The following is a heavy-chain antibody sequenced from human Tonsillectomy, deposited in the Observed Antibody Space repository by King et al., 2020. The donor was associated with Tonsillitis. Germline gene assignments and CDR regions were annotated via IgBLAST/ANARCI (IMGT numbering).Heavy chain of an antibody. CDR3: AADDSVLGGNYYSSMFDY. CDR1: GFTFSTSA. CDR2: IVLGSAKT. D-gene: IGHD1-26*01. V-gene: IGHV1-58*02. J-gene: IGHJ4*02. Sequence: QLVESGPEVKKPGTSVKVSCKASGFTFSTSAMQWVRQARGQRLEWIGWIVLGSAKTNYAQKFQERVTITRDMSTSTAYLELSSLRSEDTAVYYCAADDSVLGGNYYSSMFDYWGQGTLVTVSS.